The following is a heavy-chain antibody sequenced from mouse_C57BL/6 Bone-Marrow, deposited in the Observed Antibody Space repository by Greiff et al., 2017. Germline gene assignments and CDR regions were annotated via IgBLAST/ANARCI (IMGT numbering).Heavy chain of an antibody. CDR2: FYPGRVSI. V-gene: IGHV1-62-2*01. CDR3: ARHEEGNYGSRWFDY. CDR1: GYTFPEYT. D-gene: IGHD1-1*01. Sequence: VQLQQSGAELVKPGASVKLSCKASGYTFPEYTIHWVKQRSGQGLEWIGWFYPGRVSIKYNEKFKDKATLTADKSSSTVYMELSRLTSEDSAVXFCARHEEGNYGSRWFDYWGQGTTLTVSS. J-gene: IGHJ2*01.